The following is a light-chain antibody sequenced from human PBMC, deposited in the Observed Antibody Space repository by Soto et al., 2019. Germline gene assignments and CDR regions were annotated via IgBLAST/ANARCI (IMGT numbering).Light chain of an antibody. CDR2: SVN. Sequence: QSVLTQPASVSGSPGQSITISCTGSSSDIGTYNHVTWYQQHPGQAPKLIIYSVNSRPSRTPSRFSGSKSGDTAFLTISGLQAEEEADDYCSSFTSSSTPDVVFGGGPKVTV. V-gene: IGLV2-14*01. CDR3: SSFTSSSTPDVV. J-gene: IGLJ2*01. CDR1: SSDIGTYNH.